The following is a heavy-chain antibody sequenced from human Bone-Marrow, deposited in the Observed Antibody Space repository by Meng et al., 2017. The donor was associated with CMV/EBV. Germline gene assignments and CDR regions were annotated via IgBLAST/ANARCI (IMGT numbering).Heavy chain of an antibody. V-gene: IGHV1-8*02. CDR2: MNPNSGNT. Sequence: ASVKVSCKASGGTFSSYAISWVRQAPGQGLEWMGWMNPNSGNTGYAQKFQGRVTMTRNTSISTAYMELSSLRSEDTAVYYCARGRGITIFGVVITTNWFDPWGQGTLVTASS. J-gene: IGHJ5*02. CDR1: GGTFSSYA. CDR3: ARGRGITIFGVVITTNWFDP. D-gene: IGHD3-3*01.